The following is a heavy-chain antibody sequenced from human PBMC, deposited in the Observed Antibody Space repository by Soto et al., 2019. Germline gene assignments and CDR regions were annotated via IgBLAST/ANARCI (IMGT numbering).Heavy chain of an antibody. J-gene: IGHJ6*02. CDR1: GYTFTNYD. CDR2: MNPNSGNT. CDR3: ARAPSLTIFGVVIIAYYGMDV. Sequence: QVQLVQSGAEVKKPGASVKVSCKASGYTFTNYDINWVRQATGQGLEWMGWMNPNSGNTGYSQKFQGRVTMTRNTSISTAYMELSSLGSEDTAVYYCARAPSLTIFGVVIIAYYGMDVWGQGTTVTVSS. V-gene: IGHV1-8*01. D-gene: IGHD3-3*01.